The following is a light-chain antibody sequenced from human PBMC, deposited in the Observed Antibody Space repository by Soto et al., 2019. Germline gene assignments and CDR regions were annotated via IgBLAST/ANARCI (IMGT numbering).Light chain of an antibody. V-gene: IGLV2-14*01. CDR1: ISDIGSYHY. J-gene: IGLJ3*02. Sequence: QSALTQPASVSGSPGQSITISCTGTISDIGSYHYVSWYQHHPGKAPKLIIYEVTNRPSGVSNRFSGSKSGNTASLTISGLQAEDEADYYCSSYTTTSTTFGGGTKLTVL. CDR3: SSYTTTSTT. CDR2: EVT.